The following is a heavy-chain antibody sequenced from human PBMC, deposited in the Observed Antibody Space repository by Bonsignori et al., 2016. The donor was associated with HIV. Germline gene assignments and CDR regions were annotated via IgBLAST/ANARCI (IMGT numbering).Heavy chain of an antibody. V-gene: IGHV3-21*01. D-gene: IGHD3-10*01. CDR2: ISSSSSYI. Sequence: VRQAPGKGLEWVSSISSSSSYIYYADSVKGRFTISRDNAKNSLYLQMNSLRAEDTAVYYCARSHEYYYGSGLYYFDYWGQGTLVTVSS. J-gene: IGHJ4*02. CDR3: ARSHEYYYGSGLYYFDY.